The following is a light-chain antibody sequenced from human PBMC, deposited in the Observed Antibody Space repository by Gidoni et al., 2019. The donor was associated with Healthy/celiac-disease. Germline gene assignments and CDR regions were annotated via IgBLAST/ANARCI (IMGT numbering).Light chain of an antibody. CDR3: MQGRHVTWT. CDR2: EVS. Sequence: DIVITQTPLSLSVTPGQPASIPFKSSQSLLHSDGKTYLYWYLQKPGQAPQLLIYEVSSRVSGVPDRFSGSGSGTDFTLKISRVEAEDVGVYYCMQGRHVTWTFGQGTKVEIK. CDR1: QSLLHSDGKTY. J-gene: IGKJ1*01. V-gene: IGKV2-29*02.